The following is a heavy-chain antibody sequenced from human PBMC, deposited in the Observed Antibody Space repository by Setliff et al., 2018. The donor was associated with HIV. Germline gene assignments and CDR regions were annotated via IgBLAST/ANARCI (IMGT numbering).Heavy chain of an antibody. D-gene: IGHD2-2*01. V-gene: IGHV4-34*01. J-gene: IGHJ6*02. Sequence: SETLSLTCAVYGGSFSGYYWSWIRQPPGKGLEWIGEINHSGSTNYNPSLKSRVTISVDTSKNQFSLKLSSVTAADTAVYYCASRVGHSSTRARLKYYYYGMDVWGQGTTVTVS. CDR2: INHSGST. CDR3: ASRVGHSSTRARLKYYYYGMDV. CDR1: GGSFSGYY.